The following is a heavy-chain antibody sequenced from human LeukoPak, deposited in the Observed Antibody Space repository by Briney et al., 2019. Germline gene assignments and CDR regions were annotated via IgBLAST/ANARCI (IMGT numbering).Heavy chain of an antibody. CDR3: ARGEQFLEWLSGY. Sequence: SVKVSCKASGGTFSSYAISWVRQAPGQGLEWMGGIIPIFGTANYAQKFQGRVTITADESTSTAYMELSSLRSEDTAVYYCARGEQFLEWLSGYWGQGTLVTVSS. J-gene: IGHJ4*02. V-gene: IGHV1-69*13. D-gene: IGHD3-3*01. CDR2: IIPIFGTA. CDR1: GGTFSSYA.